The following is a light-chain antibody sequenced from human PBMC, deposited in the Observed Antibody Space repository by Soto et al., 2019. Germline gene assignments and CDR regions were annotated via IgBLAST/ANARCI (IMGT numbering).Light chain of an antibody. Sequence: EIVLTQSPATLSLSPGERATLSCRASQSISSQLAWYQQKPGQAPRLLIHDASNRATGIPARFSGSGSSTDFTLTISSLEPEDFAVYYCQQYNNWPLPFGQGTKLEIK. J-gene: IGKJ2*01. V-gene: IGKV3-11*01. CDR3: QQYNNWPLP. CDR1: QSISSQ. CDR2: DAS.